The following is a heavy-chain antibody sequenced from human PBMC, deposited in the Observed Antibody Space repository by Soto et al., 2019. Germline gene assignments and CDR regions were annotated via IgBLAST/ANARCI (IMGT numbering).Heavy chain of an antibody. D-gene: IGHD2-21*01. CDR2: VVPLLGIE. V-gene: IGHV1-69*08. CDR1: GGTFNSHT. Sequence: QVQLVQSGAKVKRPGSSVKVSCKASGGTFNSHTINWVRQAPGQGLEWVGRVVPLLGIESHPQKFKDRLTNTADTSTGSVFMELSNLRSEDTAVYYCSRDRPEKDVVPVPRQHFDSCGPGTLLTVSS. CDR3: SRDRPEKDVVPVPRQHFDS. J-gene: IGHJ4*02.